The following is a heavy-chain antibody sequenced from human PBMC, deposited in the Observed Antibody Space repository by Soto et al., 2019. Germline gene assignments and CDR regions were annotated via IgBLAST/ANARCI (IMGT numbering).Heavy chain of an antibody. CDR1: DNTFTHYG. D-gene: IGHD2-8*02. CDR2: ISGYNGNT. J-gene: IGHJ6*02. V-gene: IGHV1-18*01. CDR3: AATGGNYFGLDV. Sequence: GASVKFYCKSSDNTFTHYGINWVRQAPGQGLEWMGWISGYNGNTKYAQKFQDRVTMTADTSTRTAFMEVRSLTSDDTGVYFCAATGGNYFGLDVWGQGTTVTVSS.